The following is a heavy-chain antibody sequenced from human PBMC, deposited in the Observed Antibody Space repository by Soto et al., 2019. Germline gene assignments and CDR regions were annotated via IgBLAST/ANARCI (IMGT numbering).Heavy chain of an antibody. CDR3: TTDDLRGVY. CDR2: IKSKTDGGAT. V-gene: IGHV3-15*01. Sequence: GESLKISCAASGFTFSNAWMSWVRQAPGKGLEWVGRIKSKTDGGATDYAAPVKGRFTISRDDSKNTLYLQMNSLKTEDTAVYYCTTDDLRGVYWGQGTLVTVSS. D-gene: IGHD3-10*01. J-gene: IGHJ4*02. CDR1: GFTFSNAW.